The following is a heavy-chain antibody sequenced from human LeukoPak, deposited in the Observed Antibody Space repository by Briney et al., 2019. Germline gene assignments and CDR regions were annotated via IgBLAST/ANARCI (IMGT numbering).Heavy chain of an antibody. V-gene: IGHV4-59*11. CDR2: IYYGGST. CDR3: ASLQGMYNWFDP. CDR1: VGSISSHY. Sequence: SETLSLTCTVSVGSISSHYWSWIRQPAGRGLGWIGYIYYGGSTNYNPSLKSRVTISVDTSKHQFSLKLSSVTAADTAVYYCASLQGMYNWFDPWGQGTLVTVSS. J-gene: IGHJ5*02.